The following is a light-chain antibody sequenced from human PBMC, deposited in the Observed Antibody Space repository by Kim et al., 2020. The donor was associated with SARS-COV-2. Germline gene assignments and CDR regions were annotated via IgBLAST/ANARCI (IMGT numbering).Light chain of an antibody. J-gene: IGKJ4*01. CDR2: GAS. Sequence: EVVLTQSPGTLSLSPGERATLSCRASQGVSSKLAWYQQKPGQSPRLLIYGASTRATGIPDRFSGSGSGTEFTLTISGLQAEDYAVYYCQQYGKWPLTFGGGTKVDIK. V-gene: IGKV3-15*01. CDR3: QQYGKWPLT. CDR1: QGVSSK.